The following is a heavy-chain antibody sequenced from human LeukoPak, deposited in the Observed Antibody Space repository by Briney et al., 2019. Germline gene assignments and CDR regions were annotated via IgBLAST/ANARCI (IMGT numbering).Heavy chain of an antibody. J-gene: IGHJ4*02. V-gene: IGHV1-18*01. CDR3: ARVPDSSPYTYFDY. D-gene: IGHD3-22*01. Sequence: ASVKVSCKASGYTFTSYGISWVRQAPGQGLEWMGWISAYNGNTNYAQKLQGRVTMTTDTSTSTAYMELRSLRSDDTAVYYCARVPDSSPYTYFDYWGQGTLVTVSS. CDR1: GYTFTSYG. CDR2: ISAYNGNT.